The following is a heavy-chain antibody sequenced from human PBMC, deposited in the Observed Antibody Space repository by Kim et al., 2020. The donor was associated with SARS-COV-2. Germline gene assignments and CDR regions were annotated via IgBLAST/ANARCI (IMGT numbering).Heavy chain of an antibody. D-gene: IGHD1-26*01. J-gene: IGHJ3*02. CDR3: ATTWRSPDAFDI. CDR1: GYTLTELS. Sequence: ASVKVSCKVSGYTLTELSMHWVRQAPGKGLEWMGGFDPEDGETIYAQKFQGRVTMTEDTSTDTAYMELSSLRSEDTAVYYCATTWRSPDAFDIWGQGTMVTVSS. CDR2: FDPEDGET. V-gene: IGHV1-24*01.